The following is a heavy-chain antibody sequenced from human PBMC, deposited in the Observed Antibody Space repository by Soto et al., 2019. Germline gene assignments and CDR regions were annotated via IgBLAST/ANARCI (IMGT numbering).Heavy chain of an antibody. Sequence: SETLSLTCTVSGGSISSYYWSWIRQPPGKGLEWIGYIYYSGSTNYNPSLKSRVTISVDTSKNQFSLKLSSVTAADTAVYYCARQEVKNSNIDYWGQGTLVTVSS. V-gene: IGHV4-59*01. J-gene: IGHJ4*02. CDR2: IYYSGST. CDR3: ARQEVKNSNIDY. CDR1: GGSISSYY. D-gene: IGHD6-13*01.